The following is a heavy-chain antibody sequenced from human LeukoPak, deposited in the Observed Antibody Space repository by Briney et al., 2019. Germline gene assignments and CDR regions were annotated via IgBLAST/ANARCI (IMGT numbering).Heavy chain of an antibody. V-gene: IGHV4-59*08. J-gene: IGHJ4*02. Sequence: SETLSLTCTVSGGPISNYYWTWIRQSPGQGLEWLGYVYNSGITDYNPSLKSRLTISVDTSKNQFSLKLSSMTAADTAVYYCARSRGLAGAATVIDYWAREPWSPSPQ. D-gene: IGHD6-25*01. CDR2: VYNSGIT. CDR1: GGPISNYY. CDR3: ARSRGLAGAATVIDY.